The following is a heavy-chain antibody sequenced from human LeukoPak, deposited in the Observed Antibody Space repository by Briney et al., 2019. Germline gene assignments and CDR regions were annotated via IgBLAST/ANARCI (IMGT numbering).Heavy chain of an antibody. V-gene: IGHV4-38-2*02. J-gene: IGHJ5*02. CDR2: IYYIGST. D-gene: IGHD3-16*01. CDR1: GYSLTSAYY. CDR3: ARARITFNWFDP. Sequence: SETLSLTCTVSGYSLTSAYYWGWIRQPPGKGLEWIGSIYYIGSTYYNPSLKSRVTISVDTSKNQFSLELSSVTAADTAVYYCARARITFNWFDPWGQGTLVTVSS.